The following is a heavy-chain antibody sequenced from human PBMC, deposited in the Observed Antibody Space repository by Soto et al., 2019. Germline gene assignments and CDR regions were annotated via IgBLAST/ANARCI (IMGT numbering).Heavy chain of an antibody. CDR1: GGSFTSNNW. J-gene: IGHJ4*02. V-gene: IGHV4-4*02. CDR3: ASRDPGTSVDY. CDR2: IYRTGST. Sequence: QVQLQESGPGLVKPSGTLSLTCAVSGGSFTSNNWWTWVRQPPGQGLEWIGEIYRTGSTNYNPSLKSRVTISLDKSEHQFSMKVTSLTAADTAVYYCASRDPGTSVDYWGQGTLVTVAS. D-gene: IGHD1-7*01.